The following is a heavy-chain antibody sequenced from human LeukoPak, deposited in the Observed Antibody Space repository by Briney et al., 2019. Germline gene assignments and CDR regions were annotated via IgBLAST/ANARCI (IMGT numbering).Heavy chain of an antibody. D-gene: IGHD3-22*01. CDR2: VYYRGST. CDR3: ERNDSSGYFDY. Sequence: SETLSLTCAVSDYSISSGDYWGWIRQPPGKALEWIGSVYYRGSTHYSPSLKNRVTISVDTSKNQFSLKLRSVTAADTALYYCERNDSSGYFDYWGQGTLVTVSS. CDR1: DYSISSGDY. V-gene: IGHV4-38-2*01. J-gene: IGHJ4*02.